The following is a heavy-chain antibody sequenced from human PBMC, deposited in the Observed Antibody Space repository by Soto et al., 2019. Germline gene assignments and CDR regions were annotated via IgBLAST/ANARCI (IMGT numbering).Heavy chain of an antibody. CDR2: INHSGST. Sequence: PRESLSLTSAVDVGSGGSFSGYYWGWLRQTPGKGLEWIGEINHSGSTNYIPSLKSRVTISVDTSKNQFSLKLSSVTAADTAVYFCARGTDIVVVPAAMRGYFDYWGQGTLVTVSS. V-gene: IGHV4-34*01. CDR3: ARGTDIVVVPAAMRGYFDY. CDR1: VGSGGSFSGYY. D-gene: IGHD2-2*01. J-gene: IGHJ4*02.